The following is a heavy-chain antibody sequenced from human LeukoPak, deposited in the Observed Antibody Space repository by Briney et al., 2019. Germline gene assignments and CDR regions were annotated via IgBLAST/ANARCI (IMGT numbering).Heavy chain of an antibody. CDR3: GTWSVTTTDY. Sequence: GASVKVSCKASGYTFAGYYMHWVRQAPRQGLEWMGRINPNSGGTNYAQKFQGRVTMTRDTSISTAYMELSRLRSDDTAVYYCGTWSVTTTDYWGQGTLVTVSS. V-gene: IGHV1-2*06. J-gene: IGHJ4*02. CDR1: GYTFAGYY. CDR2: INPNSGGT. D-gene: IGHD4-17*01.